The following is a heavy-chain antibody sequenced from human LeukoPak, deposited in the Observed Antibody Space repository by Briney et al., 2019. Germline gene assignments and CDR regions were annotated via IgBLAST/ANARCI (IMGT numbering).Heavy chain of an antibody. CDR2: INPSSGGT. Sequence: ASVKVPCKASGYTFTGYYMHWVRQAPGQGLEWMGWINPSSGGTNYAQKFQGRVTVTRDTSISTAYMELSRLRSDDTAVYYCARASKYDKGSWFDPWGQGTLVTVSS. D-gene: IGHD3-9*01. CDR1: GYTFTGYY. V-gene: IGHV1-2*02. J-gene: IGHJ5*02. CDR3: ARASKYDKGSWFDP.